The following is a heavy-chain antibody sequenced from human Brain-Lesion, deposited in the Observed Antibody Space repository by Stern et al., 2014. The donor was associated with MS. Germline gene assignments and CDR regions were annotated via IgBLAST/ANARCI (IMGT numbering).Heavy chain of an antibody. D-gene: IGHD6-13*01. CDR2: SDHSGST. CDR1: GGSISSSNW. CDR3: ARFPASRPHVFDS. V-gene: IGHV4-4*02. Sequence: VQLVESGPGLVKPSGTLSLTCAVSGGSISSSNWWSWVRQSPGKGLEWIGESDHSGSTIYNPSLKSRVTVSVDKSKHRSSLNRRSVTAADTAVYFCARFPASRPHVFDSWGQGTLVTVSS. J-gene: IGHJ4*02.